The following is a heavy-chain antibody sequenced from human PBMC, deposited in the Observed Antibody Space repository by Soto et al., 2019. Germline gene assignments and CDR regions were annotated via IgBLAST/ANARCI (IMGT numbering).Heavy chain of an antibody. D-gene: IGHD3-22*01. CDR3: VRGPDYEGYFDY. CDR1: GTTFSNFA. Sequence: QVRLVQAGAEVKKTESSVKVSCEASGTTFSNFAIGWVRQAPGQGLEWMGGIILPFGTPNYAQKFQGRVTISADESMTTVYMALRGLRSGDTAVYYCVRGPDYEGYFDYWGQGTLVTVSS. CDR2: IILPFGTP. V-gene: IGHV1-69*12. J-gene: IGHJ4*02.